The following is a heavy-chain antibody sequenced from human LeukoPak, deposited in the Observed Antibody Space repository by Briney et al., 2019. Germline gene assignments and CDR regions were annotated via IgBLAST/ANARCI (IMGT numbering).Heavy chain of an antibody. J-gene: IGHJ4*02. CDR1: GFTFSSYA. CDR3: AKASWVSTADAVL. Sequence: GGSLRLSCVASGFTFSSYAMSWVREAPARGLEWVSSLRGNGDTFYADSVKGRFTLSRDESRNTVYLQLNKLRVEDTAVYYCAKASWVSTADAVLWGQGTVVTVSS. D-gene: IGHD3-16*01. CDR2: LRGNGDT. V-gene: IGHV3-23*01.